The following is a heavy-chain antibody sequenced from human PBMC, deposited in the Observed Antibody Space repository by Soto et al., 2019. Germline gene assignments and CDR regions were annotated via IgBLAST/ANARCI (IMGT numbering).Heavy chain of an antibody. V-gene: IGHV4-4*02. CDR3: ARSSGASSFTHVPDF. J-gene: IGHJ4*02. CDR1: GVSIRSTNW. Sequence: SETLSLTCAVSGVSIRSTNWWTWVRQAPGKGLEWIGDIYQTGRTNYNPNLKSRVTISVDRSRNQFSLKLTSVTAADTAVYFCARSSGASSFTHVPDFWGQGTLVTVSS. D-gene: IGHD5-12*01. CDR2: IYQTGRT.